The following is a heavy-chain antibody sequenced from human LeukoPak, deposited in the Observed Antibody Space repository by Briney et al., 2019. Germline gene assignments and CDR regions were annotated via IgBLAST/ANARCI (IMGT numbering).Heavy chain of an antibody. CDR1: GFTFSSYW. Sequence: GGSLRLSCAASGFTFSSYWMHWVRQTPGKGLMWVARIKSDGSTYYADSVKGRFTISRDNVKNTLFLQMNRLRVEDTAIYYCAKDPVGVGGKLSYWGQGILVTVSS. V-gene: IGHV3-74*01. J-gene: IGHJ4*02. D-gene: IGHD4-23*01. CDR2: IKSDGST. CDR3: AKDPVGVGGKLSY.